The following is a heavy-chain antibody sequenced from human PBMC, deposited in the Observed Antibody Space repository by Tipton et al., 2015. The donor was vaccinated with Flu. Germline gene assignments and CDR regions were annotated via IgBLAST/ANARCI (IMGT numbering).Heavy chain of an antibody. J-gene: IGHJ3*02. CDR2: ISGSGGST. Sequence: SLRLSCAAPGFTFSSYAMSWVRQAPGKGLEWVSAISGSGGSTYYADSVKGRFTISRDNSKNTLYLQMNSLRAEDTAVYYCAKDPLYDSSGIDAFDIWGQGTMVTVSS. D-gene: IGHD3-22*01. V-gene: IGHV3-23*01. CDR1: GFTFSSYA. CDR3: AKDPLYDSSGIDAFDI.